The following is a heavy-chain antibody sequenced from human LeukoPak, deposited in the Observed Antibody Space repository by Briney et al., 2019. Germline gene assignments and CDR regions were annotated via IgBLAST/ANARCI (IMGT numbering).Heavy chain of an antibody. J-gene: IGHJ4*02. CDR3: ASHSSSRGGFDY. V-gene: IGHV1-18*01. CDR2: ISAYNGNT. CDR1: GYTFTSYG. Sequence: ASVKVSCKASGYTFTSYGISWVRQAPGQGLEWMGWISAYNGNTNYAQKLQGRVTVTTDTSTSTAYMELRSLRSDDTAVYYCASHSSSRGGFDYWGQGTLATVSS. D-gene: IGHD6-13*01.